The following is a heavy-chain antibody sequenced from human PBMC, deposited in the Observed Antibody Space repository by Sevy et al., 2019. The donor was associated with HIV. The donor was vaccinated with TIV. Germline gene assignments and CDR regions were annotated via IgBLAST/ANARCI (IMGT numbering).Heavy chain of an antibody. Sequence: GGSLRLSCAASGFTFSNYEMNWLRQAPGKGLEWVSYISSSGNTVYYAEAVKGRFTISRDNAKKSLYLQMNSLRVEDTAVYYCAEYFYWGRGALVTVSS. J-gene: IGHJ4*02. CDR1: GFTFSNYE. CDR2: ISSSGNTV. V-gene: IGHV3-48*03. CDR3: AEYFY.